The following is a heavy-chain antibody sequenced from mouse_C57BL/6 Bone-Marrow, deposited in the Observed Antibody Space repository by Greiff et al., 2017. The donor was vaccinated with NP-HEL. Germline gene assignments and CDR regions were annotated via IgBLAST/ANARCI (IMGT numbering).Heavy chain of an antibody. CDR3: AKNGHHGRRTFDV. Sequence: QVQLQQSGPGLVQPSQSLSITCTVSGFSLTSYGVHWVRQSPGKGLEWLGVIWRGGSTDYNAAFMSRLSITKDNSTSQVFFKMNSLQADDTAIYYCAKNGHHGRRTFDVWRTGTTVTVSS. D-gene: IGHD1-2*01. CDR2: IWRGGST. CDR1: GFSLTSYG. V-gene: IGHV2-5*01. J-gene: IGHJ1*03.